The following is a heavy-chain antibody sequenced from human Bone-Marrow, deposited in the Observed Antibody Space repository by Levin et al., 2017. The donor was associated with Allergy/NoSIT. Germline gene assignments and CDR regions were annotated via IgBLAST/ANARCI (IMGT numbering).Heavy chain of an antibody. D-gene: IGHD4-11*01. Sequence: SQTLSLTCSVSGGSIDSADFYWSWIRQSPGKGLEWVGSIYYSGIAYYNPSLKDRPTISVDTSKNQFSLKLGSVTAADTAVYYCASTVTGADYGNYDAGYHFGYWGPGTLVTVAS. CDR3: ASTVTGADYGNYDAGYHFGY. CDR2: IYYSGIA. CDR1: GGSIDSADFY. J-gene: IGHJ4*01. V-gene: IGHV4-30-4*01.